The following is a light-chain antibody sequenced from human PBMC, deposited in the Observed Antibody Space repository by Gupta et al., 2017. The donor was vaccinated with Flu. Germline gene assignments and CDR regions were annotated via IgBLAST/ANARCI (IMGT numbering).Light chain of an antibody. J-gene: IGLJ3*02. CDR1: SGSIASNY. CDR2: EDN. V-gene: IGLV6-57*03. Sequence: NFMLTQPHSASESPGKTVTISCTRSSGSIASNYVQWYQQRPGSAPTTVIYEDNHRPSGVPDRFSGSIDSSSNSASLTISGLKTEDEADYYCQSYDSSSWVFGGGTKLTVL. CDR3: QSYDSSSWV.